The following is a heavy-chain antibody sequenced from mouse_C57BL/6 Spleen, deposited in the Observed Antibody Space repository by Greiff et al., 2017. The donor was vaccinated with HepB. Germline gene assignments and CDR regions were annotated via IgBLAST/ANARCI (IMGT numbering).Heavy chain of an antibody. CDR2: IDPSDSYT. J-gene: IGHJ2*01. CDR3: AKGGSSLYFDY. V-gene: IGHV1-69*01. Sequence: VQLQQPGAELVMPGASVKLSCKASGYTFTSYWMHWVKQRPGQGLEWIGEIDPSDSYTNYNQKFKGKSTLTVDKSSSTAYMQLSSLTSEDSAVYYCAKGGSSLYFDYWGQGTTLTVSS. CDR1: GYTFTSYW. D-gene: IGHD1-1*01.